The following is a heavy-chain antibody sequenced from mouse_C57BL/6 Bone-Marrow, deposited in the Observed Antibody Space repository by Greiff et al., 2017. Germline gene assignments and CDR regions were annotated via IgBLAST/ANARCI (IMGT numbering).Heavy chain of an antibody. CDR2: IDPSDSYT. CDR3: AREVSSGYYAMDY. CDR1: GYTFTSYW. D-gene: IGHD3-2*02. J-gene: IGHJ4*01. V-gene: IGHV1-69*01. Sequence: VQLQQPGAELVMPGASVKLSCKASGYTFTSYWMHWVKQRPGQGLEWIGEIDPSDSYTNYNQKFKGKSTLTVDKSSSTAYMQLSSLTSEDSAVYYCAREVSSGYYAMDYWGQGTSVTVSS.